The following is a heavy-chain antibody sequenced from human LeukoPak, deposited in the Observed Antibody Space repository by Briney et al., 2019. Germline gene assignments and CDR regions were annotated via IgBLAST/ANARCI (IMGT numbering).Heavy chain of an antibody. J-gene: IGHJ4*02. CDR3: TRGNHHSSGYRTLDY. V-gene: IGHV4-34*01. Sequence: SETLSLTCAVYGGSFSGYYWTWIRQPPGKGLEWIGEINHSGSTNYNPSLKSRVSISVDTSKNQFSLKVSFVTAADTAVYYCTRGNHHSSGYRTLDYWGQGALVTVSS. CDR2: INHSGST. D-gene: IGHD3-22*01. CDR1: GGSFSGYY.